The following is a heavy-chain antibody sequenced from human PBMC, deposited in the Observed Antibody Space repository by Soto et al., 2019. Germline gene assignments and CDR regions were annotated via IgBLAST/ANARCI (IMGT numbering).Heavy chain of an antibody. CDR2: INPYSGGT. Sequence: ASVKVSCKASGYTFPDYYMHWVRQAPGQGLEWMGWINPYSGGTNYAQKFQGWVTMTRDTSISTAYMELCRLRSDDTAVYYCARSLSAYYGGFPDSMDVWGQGTTVTVSS. CDR3: ARSLSAYYGGFPDSMDV. D-gene: IGHD4-17*01. V-gene: IGHV1-2*04. CDR1: GYTFPDYY. J-gene: IGHJ6*02.